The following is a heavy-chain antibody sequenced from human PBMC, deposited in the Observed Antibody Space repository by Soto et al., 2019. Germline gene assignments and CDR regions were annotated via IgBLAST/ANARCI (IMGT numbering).Heavy chain of an antibody. J-gene: IGHJ6*02. CDR3: ARARIAAAGTFRYYYGMDV. CDR2: IKQDGSEK. V-gene: IGHV3-7*05. Sequence: ESGGGLVQPGGSLRLSCAASGFTFSSYWMSWVRQAPGKGLEWVANIKQDGSEKYYVDSVKGRFTISRDNAKNSLYLQMNSLRAEDTAVYYCARARIAAAGTFRYYYGMDVWGQGTTVTVSS. CDR1: GFTFSSYW. D-gene: IGHD6-13*01.